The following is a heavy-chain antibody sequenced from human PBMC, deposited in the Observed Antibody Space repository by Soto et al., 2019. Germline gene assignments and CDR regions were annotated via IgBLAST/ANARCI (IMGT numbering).Heavy chain of an antibody. V-gene: IGHV3-23*01. CDR2: ISGSGGST. CDR3: SKDATLILDGAFDI. J-gene: IGHJ3*02. Sequence: GGSLRLSCAASGFTFSRYAMSWVRQAPGKGLEWVSAISGSGGSTYYADSVKGRFTISRDNSKNTLYLQMNSLRAEVTAVYYCSKDATLILDGAFDIWGQGTMVTVS. CDR1: GFTFSRYA.